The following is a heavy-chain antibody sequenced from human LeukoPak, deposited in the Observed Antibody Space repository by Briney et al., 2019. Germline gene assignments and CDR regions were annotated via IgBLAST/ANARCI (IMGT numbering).Heavy chain of an antibody. J-gene: IGHJ4*02. V-gene: IGHV4-61*02. D-gene: IGHD3-10*01. CDR1: GGSFGSDNSY. CDR2: MYADGSY. CDR3: ARGYYYRT. Sequence: SETLSLTCTVSGGSFGSDNSYWNWLRQPAGKGLEWLVRMYADGSYTHSPALKSRVTILVDTSKNRFSLRLSSMSAADTAVYYCARGYYYRTWGLGTLVTVSS.